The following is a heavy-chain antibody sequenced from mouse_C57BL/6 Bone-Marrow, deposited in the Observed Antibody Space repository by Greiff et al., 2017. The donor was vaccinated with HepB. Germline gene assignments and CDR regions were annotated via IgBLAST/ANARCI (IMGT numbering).Heavy chain of an antibody. J-gene: IGHJ2*01. D-gene: IGHD2-2*01. CDR2: INPGSGGT. CDR1: GYAFTNYL. Sequence: QVQLQQSGAELVRPGTSVKVSCKASGYAFTNYLIEWVKQRPGQGLEWIGVINPGSGGTNYNEKFKGKATLTADKSSSTAYMQLSSLTSEDSAVYFCARGVTTYFDYWGQGTTLTVSS. CDR3: ARGVTTYFDY. V-gene: IGHV1-54*01.